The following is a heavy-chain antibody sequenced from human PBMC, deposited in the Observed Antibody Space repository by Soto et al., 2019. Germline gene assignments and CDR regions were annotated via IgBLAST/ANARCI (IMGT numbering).Heavy chain of an antibody. CDR2: ISGSGGST. D-gene: IGHD4-4*01. V-gene: IGHV3-23*01. CDR1: GFTFSSYA. Sequence: HPGGSLRLSCAASGFTFSSYAMSWVRQAPGKGLEWVSAISGSGGSTYYADSVKGRFTISRDNSKNTLYLQMNSLRAEDTAVYYCANPRTTVTTLGPRYYYGMDVWGQGTTVTVSS. J-gene: IGHJ6*02. CDR3: ANPRTTVTTLGPRYYYGMDV.